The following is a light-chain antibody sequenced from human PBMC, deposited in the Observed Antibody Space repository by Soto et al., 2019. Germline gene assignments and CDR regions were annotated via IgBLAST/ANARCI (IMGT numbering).Light chain of an antibody. CDR2: EVT. CDR3: CSYGGRVNLV. CDR1: ASDVGGYNY. Sequence: QSALAQPPSASGTPGQSVTISSTGTASDVGGYNYVSWFQHHPGNAPKLIIYEVTKRPSGLPYRFSGSKSGNTSSLTVSGLQVDDEAEYYCCSYGGRVNLVLGGGTKDTVL. V-gene: IGLV2-8*01. J-gene: IGLJ2*01.